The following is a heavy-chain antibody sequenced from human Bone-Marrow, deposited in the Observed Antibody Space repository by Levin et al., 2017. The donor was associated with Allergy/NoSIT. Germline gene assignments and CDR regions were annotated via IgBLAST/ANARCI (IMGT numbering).Heavy chain of an antibody. J-gene: IGHJ3*02. CDR2: MFSSGTNY. D-gene: IGHD3-10*01. V-gene: IGHV4-59*12. CDR1: GDSIRDDY. CDR3: ARRSVSGYHAFDI. Sequence: SETLSLTCTVSGDSIRDDYWSWIRQSPGGELEWIGNMFSSGTNYKYNPSLKSRVTMSMHTSQNPISLKLTSVTAADTGVYFCARRSVSGYHAFDIWGRGTKVTVSS.